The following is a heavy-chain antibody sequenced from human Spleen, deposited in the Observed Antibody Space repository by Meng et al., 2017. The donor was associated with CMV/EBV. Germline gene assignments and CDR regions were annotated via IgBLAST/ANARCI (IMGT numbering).Heavy chain of an antibody. D-gene: IGHD6-13*01. CDR3: ARVPYSSSWAPFDY. CDR1: GGTFSSYT. V-gene: IGHV1-69*02. CDR2: IIPILGIA. J-gene: IGHJ4*02. Sequence: PVKVSCKASGGTFSSYTISWVRQAPGQGLEWMGRIIPILGIANYAQKFQGRVTITADKSTSTAYMELSSLRSEDTAVYYCARVPYSSSWAPFDYWGQGTLVTVSS.